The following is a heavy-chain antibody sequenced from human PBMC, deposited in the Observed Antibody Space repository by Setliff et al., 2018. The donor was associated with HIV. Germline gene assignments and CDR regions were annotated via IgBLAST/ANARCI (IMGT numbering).Heavy chain of an antibody. CDR2: MYHSGST. CDR1: GLSISSGYY. V-gene: IGHV4-38-2*01. Sequence: SETLSLTCSVSGLSISSGYYWGWIRQPPGKGLEWIGTMYHSGSTYYNPSLQSRVTMFFDTSEDHFSLNLTSVTAADTAVYFCASRVYYYDSNKVLREEGFDPWGQGTLVTVSS. J-gene: IGHJ5*02. CDR3: ASRVYYYDSNKVLREEGFDP. D-gene: IGHD3-22*01.